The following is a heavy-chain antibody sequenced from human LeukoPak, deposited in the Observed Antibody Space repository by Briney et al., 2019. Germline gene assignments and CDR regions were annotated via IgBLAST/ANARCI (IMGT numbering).Heavy chain of an antibody. CDR3: AKSYSSSGYPWHFDY. Sequence: GRSLRLCCAASGITFSSYGMHWVRQAPGKGLEWVAVISYDGSNKYYADSVKGRFTISRDNSKNTLYLQMNSLRAEDTAVYYCAKSYSSSGYPWHFDYWGQGTLVTVSS. V-gene: IGHV3-30*18. D-gene: IGHD3-22*01. J-gene: IGHJ4*02. CDR1: GITFSSYG. CDR2: ISYDGSNK.